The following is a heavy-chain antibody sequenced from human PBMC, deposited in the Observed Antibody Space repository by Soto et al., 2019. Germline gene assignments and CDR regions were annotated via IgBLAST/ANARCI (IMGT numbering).Heavy chain of an antibody. J-gene: IGHJ6*02. Sequence: PVGSLRLSCLASGFTFSDFAMTWVRHVPGRGPEWVASLDGAGGSTYYAESVRGRFSISRDNSQNTLFLQMKRLTVDDTAIYYCAAPRDEYGSGVSWFTYGMDIWGQGTTVTVSS. CDR1: GFTFSDFA. CDR2: LDGAGGST. D-gene: IGHD3-10*01. CDR3: AAPRDEYGSGVSWFTYGMDI. V-gene: IGHV3-23*01.